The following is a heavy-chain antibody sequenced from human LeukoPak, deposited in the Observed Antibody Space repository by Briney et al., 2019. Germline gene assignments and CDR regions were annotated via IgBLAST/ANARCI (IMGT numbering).Heavy chain of an antibody. Sequence: PGGSLRLSCAVSGFTFSSYGMHWVRQAPGKGLEWVAAISYDGSDKYYADSVKGRFTISRDNSKNTLHLQMISLRAEDTAVYYCARDQGAWGYGYNFDYWGQGTLVTVSS. D-gene: IGHD3-16*01. CDR2: ISYDGSDK. CDR1: GFTFSSYG. J-gene: IGHJ4*02. CDR3: ARDQGAWGYGYNFDY. V-gene: IGHV3-30*19.